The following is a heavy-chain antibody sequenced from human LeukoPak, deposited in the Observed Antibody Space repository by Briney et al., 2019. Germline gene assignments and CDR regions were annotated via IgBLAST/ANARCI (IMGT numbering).Heavy chain of an antibody. J-gene: IGHJ6*03. CDR1: GYTFPNYG. Sequence: ASVKVSCKASGYTFPNYGISWVRQAPGQGLEWMGWISTYNGDTNYAQKFQGRVTITRNTSISTAYMELSSLRSEDTAVYYCARDQPGDYDYYYMDVWGKGTTVTVSS. CDR2: ISTYNGDT. V-gene: IGHV1-18*01. CDR3: ARDQPGDYDYYYMDV. D-gene: IGHD3-10*01.